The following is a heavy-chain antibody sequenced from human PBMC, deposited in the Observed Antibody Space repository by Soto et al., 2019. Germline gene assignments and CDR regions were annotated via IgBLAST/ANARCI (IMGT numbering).Heavy chain of an antibody. V-gene: IGHV3-23*01. J-gene: IGHJ6*03. D-gene: IGHD2-15*01. Sequence: GGSLRLACAASGFRLSDSAVSWVRQAPGKGLEWVSSLTVTGDSAFYSDSVKGRFTISRDISKSTLYLQMNSLRAEDTAVYYCAKNGCSYPACYPYHYYMDVWGRGTTVTVSS. CDR2: LTVTGDSA. CDR3: AKNGCSYPACYPYHYYMDV. CDR1: GFRLSDSA.